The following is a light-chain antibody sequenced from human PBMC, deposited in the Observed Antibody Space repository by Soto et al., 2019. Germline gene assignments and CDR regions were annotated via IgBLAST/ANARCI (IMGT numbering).Light chain of an antibody. CDR3: QSRDSSLNSWV. V-gene: IGLV1-40*01. J-gene: IGLJ3*02. Sequence: QSVLTQPPSMSGAPGQRVTISCTGSSSNIGAGYDVHWYQHLPGTAPKLLIYGNTNRPSGVPDRFSGSKSGTSASLAITGLQAEDEADYYCQSRDSSLNSWVFGGGTQLTVL. CDR1: SSNIGAGYD. CDR2: GNT.